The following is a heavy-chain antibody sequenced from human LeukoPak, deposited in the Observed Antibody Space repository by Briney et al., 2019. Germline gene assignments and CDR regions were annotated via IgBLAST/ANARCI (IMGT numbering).Heavy chain of an antibody. V-gene: IGHV1-8*01. CDR1: GYTFTGYA. D-gene: IGHD2-2*01. CDR3: AKGLWVHCSSTSCDDAFDI. CDR2: MNPNSGNT. J-gene: IGHJ3*02. Sequence: ASVKVSCKASGYTFTGYAITWVRQAPGQGLEWMGWMNPNSGNTGYAQKFQGRVTMTRNTSISTAYMELSSLRSEDTAVYYCAKGLWVHCSSTSCDDAFDIWGQGTMVTVSS.